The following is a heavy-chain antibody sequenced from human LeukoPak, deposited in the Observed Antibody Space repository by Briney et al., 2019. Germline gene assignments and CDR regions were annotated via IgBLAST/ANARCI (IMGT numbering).Heavy chain of an antibody. V-gene: IGHV1-46*01. D-gene: IGHD3-3*01. CDR3: ASARGLRFFEWALGY. CDR2: INPSGGST. J-gene: IGHJ4*02. Sequence: ASVKVSCKASGYTFTSYYMQWVRQAPGRGLEWMGIINPSGGSTSYAQKFQGRVTMTRDTSTSTVYMELSSLRSEDTAVYYCASARGLRFFEWALGYWGQGALVTVSS. CDR1: GYTFTSYY.